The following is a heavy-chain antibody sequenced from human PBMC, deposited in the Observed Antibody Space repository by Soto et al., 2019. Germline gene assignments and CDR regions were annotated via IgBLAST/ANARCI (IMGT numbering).Heavy chain of an antibody. CDR3: AGYFFSSSWSRNPYYYGMDV. J-gene: IGHJ6*02. Sequence: PGESLKISCKGSGYSFTSYWIGWVRQMPGKGLEWMGIIYPGDSDTRYSPSFQGQVTISADKSISTAYLQWSSLKASDTAMYYCAGYFFSSSWSRNPYYYGMDVWGQGTTVTVSS. CDR1: GYSFTSYW. V-gene: IGHV5-51*01. D-gene: IGHD6-13*01. CDR2: IYPGDSDT.